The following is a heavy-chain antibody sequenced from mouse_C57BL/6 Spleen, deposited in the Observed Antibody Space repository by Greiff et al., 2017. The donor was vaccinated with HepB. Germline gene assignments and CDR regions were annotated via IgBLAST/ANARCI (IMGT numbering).Heavy chain of an antibody. Sequence: VKLMESGPGLVAPSQSLSITCTVSGFSLTSYGVHWVRQPPGKGLEWLVVIWSDGSTTYNSALKSRLSISKDNSKSQVFLKMNSLQTDDTAMYYCARTPNWARAMDYWGQGTSVTVSS. CDR2: IWSDGST. CDR3: ARTPNWARAMDY. D-gene: IGHD4-1*02. CDR1: GFSLTSYG. V-gene: IGHV2-6*03. J-gene: IGHJ4*01.